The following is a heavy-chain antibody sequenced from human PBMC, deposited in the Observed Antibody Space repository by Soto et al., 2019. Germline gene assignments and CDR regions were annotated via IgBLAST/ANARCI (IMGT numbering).Heavy chain of an antibody. V-gene: IGHV3-30-3*01. CDR2: ISYDGSNK. CDR3: ARDLATVTTHGMDV. CDR1: GFTFSSYA. J-gene: IGHJ6*02. D-gene: IGHD4-4*01. Sequence: QVQLVESGGGVVQPGRSLRLSCAASGFTFSSYAMHWVRQAPGKGLEWVAVISYDGSNKYYADSVKGRFTISRDNSKNTLYLQMNGLRAEDTAVYYCARDLATVTTHGMDVWGQGTTVTVSS.